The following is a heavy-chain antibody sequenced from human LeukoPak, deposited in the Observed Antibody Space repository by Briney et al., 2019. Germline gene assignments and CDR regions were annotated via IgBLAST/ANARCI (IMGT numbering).Heavy chain of an antibody. Sequence: ASVKVSCKASGYTFTSYAMNWVRQAPGQGLEWMGWINTNTGNPTYAQGFTGRFVFSLDTSVSTAYLQISSLKAEDTAVYYCARGATVTTRTAMYYYYYYMDVWGKGTTVTVSS. D-gene: IGHD4-17*01. CDR3: ARGATVTTRTAMYYYYYYMDV. CDR1: GYTFTSYA. J-gene: IGHJ6*03. V-gene: IGHV7-4-1*02. CDR2: INTNTGNP.